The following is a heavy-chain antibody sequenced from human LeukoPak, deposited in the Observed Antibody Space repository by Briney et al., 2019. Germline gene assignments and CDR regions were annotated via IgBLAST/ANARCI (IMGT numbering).Heavy chain of an antibody. D-gene: IGHD5-12*01. V-gene: IGHV1-2*02. J-gene: IGHJ3*02. Sequence: GASVKVSCKASGYTFTGYYMHWVRQAPGQGLEWMGWVNPNSGGTNYAQKFQGRVTMTRDTSISTAYMELSRLRSDDTAVYYCASALATIRFAFDIWGQGTMVTVSS. CDR1: GYTFTGYY. CDR3: ASALATIRFAFDI. CDR2: VNPNSGGT.